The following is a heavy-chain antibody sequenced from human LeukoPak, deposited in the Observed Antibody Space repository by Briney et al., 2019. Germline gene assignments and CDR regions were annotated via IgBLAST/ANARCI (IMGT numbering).Heavy chain of an antibody. J-gene: IGHJ3*02. CDR3: ARSYGSGSYLDAFDI. Sequence: PSETLSLTCTVSGGSISSSSYYWGWIRQPPGKGLEWIGSIYYSGSTYYNPSLKSRVTISVDTSKNQFSLKLSSVTAADTAVYYCARSYGSGSYLDAFDIWGQGTMVTVSS. CDR1: GGSISSSSYY. V-gene: IGHV4-39*07. CDR2: IYYSGST. D-gene: IGHD3-10*01.